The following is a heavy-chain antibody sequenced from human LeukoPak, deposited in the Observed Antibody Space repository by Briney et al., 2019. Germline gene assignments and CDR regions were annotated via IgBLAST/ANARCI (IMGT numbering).Heavy chain of an antibody. CDR3: ARGTTH. CDR2: INPKSGDT. J-gene: IGHJ4*02. D-gene: IGHD1/OR15-1a*01. Sequence: ASVKVSCKASGYSFTTKTIHWVRQAPGQRLEWMGWINPKSGDTNYAQKFQGRVTMTRDTSINTAYMELSSLRSDDTAVFYCARGTTHWGQGTLITVSS. V-gene: IGHV1-2*02. CDR1: GYSFTTKT.